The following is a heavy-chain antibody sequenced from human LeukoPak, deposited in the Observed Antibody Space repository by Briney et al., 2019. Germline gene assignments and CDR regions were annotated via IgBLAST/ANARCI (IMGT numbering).Heavy chain of an antibody. D-gene: IGHD2-2*01. V-gene: IGHV4-39*01. CDR3: ARRTSHNAFGY. CDR1: GGSISSSSYY. J-gene: IGHJ4*02. CDR2: IYYNGST. Sequence: SETLSLTCTVSGGSISSSSYYWGWIRQPPGKGLEWIGSIYYNGSTYYNPSLKSRVTISVDTSKNQFSLKLSSVTAADTAVYYCARRTSHNAFGYWGQGTLVTVSS.